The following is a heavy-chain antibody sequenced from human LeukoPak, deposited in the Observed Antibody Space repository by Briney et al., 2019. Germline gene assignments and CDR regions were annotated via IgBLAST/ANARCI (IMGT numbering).Heavy chain of an antibody. CDR2: ISSSSSYT. CDR3: ARAVAAAPADLDY. D-gene: IGHD6-13*01. J-gene: IGHJ4*02. CDR1: GFTISDYY. V-gene: IGHV3-11*06. Sequence: GGSLRLSCTASGFTISDYYMSWIRQAPGKGLEWVSYISSSSSYTNYADSVKGRFTISRENAKNSLYLQMNSLRAEDTAVYYCARAVAAAPADLDYWGQGTLVTVSS.